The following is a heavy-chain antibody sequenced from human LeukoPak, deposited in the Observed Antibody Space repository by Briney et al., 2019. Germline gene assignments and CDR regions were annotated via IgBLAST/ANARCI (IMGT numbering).Heavy chain of an antibody. CDR2: IYISGST. CDR1: GGSISSYY. CDR3: ARHRGYVWGSYRPYPTSSLFDY. Sequence: SETLSLTCTVSGGSISSYYWSWIRQPAGKGLEWIGRIYISGSTNYNPSLKSRVTMSVDTSKNQFSLKLSSVTAADTAVYYCARHRGYVWGSYRPYPTSSLFDYWGQGTLVTVSS. V-gene: IGHV4-4*07. D-gene: IGHD3-16*02. J-gene: IGHJ4*02.